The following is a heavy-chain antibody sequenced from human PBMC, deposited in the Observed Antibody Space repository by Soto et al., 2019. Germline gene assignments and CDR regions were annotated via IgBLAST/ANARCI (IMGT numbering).Heavy chain of an antibody. Sequence: SETLSLTCTVSGGSISSGDYYWSWIRQPPGKGLEWIGYIYYSGSTYYNPSLKSRVTISVDTSKNQFSLKLSSVTAADTAVYYCAAYGDYAIFDYWGQGTLVTVSS. V-gene: IGHV4-30-4*01. J-gene: IGHJ4*02. D-gene: IGHD4-17*01. CDR2: IYYSGST. CDR1: GGSISSGDYY. CDR3: AAYGDYAIFDY.